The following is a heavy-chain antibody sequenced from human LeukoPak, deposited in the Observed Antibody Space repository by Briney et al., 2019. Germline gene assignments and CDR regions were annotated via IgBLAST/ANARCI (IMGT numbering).Heavy chain of an antibody. CDR3: ARQKYCSSTSCSDFDC. V-gene: IGHV5-51*01. CDR1: GYSFTNYW. Sequence: GESLKISCKGSGYSFTNYWIGWVRQMPGKGLEWMGIIYPGDSDTRYSPSFQGQVTISADKSIGTAYLQWSSLKASDTAMYYCARQKYCSSTSCSDFDCWGQGTLVTVSS. CDR2: IYPGDSDT. J-gene: IGHJ4*02. D-gene: IGHD2-2*01.